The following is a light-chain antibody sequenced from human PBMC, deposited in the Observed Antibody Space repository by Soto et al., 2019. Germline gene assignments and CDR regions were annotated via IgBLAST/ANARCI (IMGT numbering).Light chain of an antibody. J-gene: IGKJ1*01. V-gene: IGKV4-1*01. CDR2: WAP. Sequence: DIVMTQSPDSLGVPLGERATISCKSSQSVLYSSNNKNYLAWYQQKPGQPPNLIIYWAPIRETGVPDRFSGRGYGTDFKLGISSRKGEDVGVSYCEQYYSNLAQLGKGTKVDNK. CDR1: QSVLYSSNNKNY. CDR3: EQYYSNLAQ.